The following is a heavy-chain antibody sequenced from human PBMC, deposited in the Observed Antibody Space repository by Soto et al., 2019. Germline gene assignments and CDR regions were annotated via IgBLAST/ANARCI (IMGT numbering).Heavy chain of an antibody. V-gene: IGHV4-30-4*01. J-gene: IGHJ6*02. CDR2: IHNSGTA. CDR3: ARVRRWEVVGTPTTYSYYAMDL. CDR1: GASISSGDYY. Sequence: QVQLQESGPGLVKPSQTLSLTCTVSGASISSGDYYWSWIRRPPGKGLEYIGYIHNSGTAYYRPSLKSRVSISLDTSTNQFSLKVTSVAASDAAVYFCARVRRWEVVGTPTTYSYYAMDLWGQGTTVTVSS. D-gene: IGHD1-26*01.